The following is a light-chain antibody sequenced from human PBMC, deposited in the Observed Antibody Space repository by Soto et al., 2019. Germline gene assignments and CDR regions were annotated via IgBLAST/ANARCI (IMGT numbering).Light chain of an antibody. V-gene: IGKV3D-15*01. CDR2: SAT. CDR3: QQYNAWPPHT. Sequence: VMTQFPATLSASPGERAALSCRPSQSVNNRLAWYQQRPGQAPRLLIYSATLRAAGVPDRFTGRGSGTEFTLIISSLQSEDYGVYYCQQYNAWPPHTFGQGTRVE. CDR1: QSVNNR. J-gene: IGKJ2*01.